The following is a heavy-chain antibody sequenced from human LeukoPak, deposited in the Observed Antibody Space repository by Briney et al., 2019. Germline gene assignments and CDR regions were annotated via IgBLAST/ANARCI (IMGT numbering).Heavy chain of an antibody. CDR1: GYTFTGYY. J-gene: IGHJ4*02. Sequence: ASVKVSCKASGYTFTGYYMHWVRQAPGQGLEWMGWINANTGGTKYAQKFQGRVTMTRDTSISTAYMELSRLRSDDTAVYYCARGEGVNYRYSGFGYFNAVDYWGQGTLVTVSS. V-gene: IGHV1-2*02. D-gene: IGHD3-16*02. CDR3: ARGEGVNYRYSGFGYFNAVDY. CDR2: INANTGGT.